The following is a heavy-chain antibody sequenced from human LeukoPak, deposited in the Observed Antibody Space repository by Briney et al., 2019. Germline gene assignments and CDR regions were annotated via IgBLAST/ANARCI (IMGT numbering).Heavy chain of an antibody. D-gene: IGHD1-26*01. CDR2: SSLAGQT. CDR3: SRESGPFCPFGY. V-gene: IGHV4/OR15-8*02. CDR1: GGSISGTNW. J-gene: IGHJ4*02. Sequence: ASEPLSLTCGVSGGSISGTNWWSWVRQPPGQGLECIGESSLAGQTNYNPSLNGRVTMSLDKSSHQLSLHLPSVTAAGTATYFCSRESGPFCPFGYWGQGTLVIVSS.